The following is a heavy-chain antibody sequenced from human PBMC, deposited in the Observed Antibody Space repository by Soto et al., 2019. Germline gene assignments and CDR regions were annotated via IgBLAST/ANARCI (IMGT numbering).Heavy chain of an antibody. Sequence: QVQLQESGPGLVKPSETLSLTCSVSGGSISSGSYYWTWIRQPPGKGLEWIGYIYSSGGTSYNTSLKSRVTISVDTSKNQFSLKLSSVTAADTAVYYCARDGDGYDHWGQGTLVTVSS. J-gene: IGHJ1*01. V-gene: IGHV4-61*01. D-gene: IGHD5-12*01. CDR2: IYSSGGT. CDR3: ARDGDGYDH. CDR1: GGSISSGSYY.